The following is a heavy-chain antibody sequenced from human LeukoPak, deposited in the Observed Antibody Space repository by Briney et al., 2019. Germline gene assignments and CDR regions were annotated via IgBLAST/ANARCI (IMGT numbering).Heavy chain of an antibody. CDR3: ARVEGFLEWLNAFDI. D-gene: IGHD3-3*01. Sequence: SVKVSCKASGGTLSSYAISWVRQAPGQGLEWMGRIIPIFGTANYAQKFQGRVTITADESTSTAYMELSSLRSEDTAVYYCARVEGFLEWLNAFDIWGQGTMVTVSS. V-gene: IGHV1-69*13. CDR1: GGTLSSYA. J-gene: IGHJ3*02. CDR2: IIPIFGTA.